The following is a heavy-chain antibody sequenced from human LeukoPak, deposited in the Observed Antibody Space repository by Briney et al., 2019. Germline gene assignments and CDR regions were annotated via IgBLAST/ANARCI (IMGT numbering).Heavy chain of an antibody. V-gene: IGHV3-30*04. CDR2: ISYDGSNK. CDR1: GFTFSSYA. J-gene: IGHJ4*02. CDR3: ARDHLRYFDWLLPGY. D-gene: IGHD3-9*01. Sequence: PGGSLRLSCAASGFTFSSYAMHWVRQAPGKGLEWVAVISYDGSNKYYADSVKGRFTISRDNSKNTLYLQMNSLRGEDTAVYYCARDHLRYFDWLLPGYWGQGTLVTVSS.